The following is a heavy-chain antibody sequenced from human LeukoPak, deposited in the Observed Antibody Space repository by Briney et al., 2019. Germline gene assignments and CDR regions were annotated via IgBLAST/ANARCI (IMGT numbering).Heavy chain of an antibody. CDR1: GFTFSSYG. V-gene: IGHV3-30*03. CDR3: ARGVLLFDY. J-gene: IGHJ4*02. Sequence: PGGSPRLSCAASGFTFSSYGMHWVRQAPGEGLEWVAVISYDGSNKYHADSVKGRFTISRDNSKNTLYLQMNSLRAEDTAVYYCARGVLLFDYWGQGTLVTVSS. CDR2: ISYDGSNK. D-gene: IGHD2/OR15-2a*01.